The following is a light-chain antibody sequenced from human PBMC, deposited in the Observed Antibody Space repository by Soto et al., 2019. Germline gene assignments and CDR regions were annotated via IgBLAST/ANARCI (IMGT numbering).Light chain of an antibody. Sequence: QSALTQPPSASGSPGQSVTISCTGTSSDVGGYSYVSWYQQHPGKAPKLMIYEVSTRPSGVPDRFSGSKSGNTASLTVSGLQAEDEADYYCSSYAGSNNFGVVFGGGTKVTVL. V-gene: IGLV2-8*01. J-gene: IGLJ2*01. CDR2: EVS. CDR1: SSDVGGYSY. CDR3: SSYAGSNNFGVV.